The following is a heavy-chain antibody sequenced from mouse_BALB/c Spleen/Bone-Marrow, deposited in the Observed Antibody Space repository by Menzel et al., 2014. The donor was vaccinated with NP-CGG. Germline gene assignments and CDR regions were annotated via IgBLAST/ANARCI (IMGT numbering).Heavy chain of an antibody. CDR3: TREGAY. Sequence: QVQLKESGAELVKPGASVKLSCKASGYTFTSYYMYWVKQRPGQGLEWIGEINHSNGYTNFNEKFESKATLTVDKSSGTAYMQLSSLTSEDSAVYYCTREGAYWGQGTLVTVSA. J-gene: IGHJ3*01. V-gene: IGHV1S81*02. CDR1: GYTFTSYY. CDR2: INHSNGYT.